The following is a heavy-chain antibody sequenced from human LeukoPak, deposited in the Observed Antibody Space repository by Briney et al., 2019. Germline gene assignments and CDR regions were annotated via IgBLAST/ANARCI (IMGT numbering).Heavy chain of an antibody. CDR3: ARVDSSSLDY. D-gene: IGHD6-6*01. CDR1: GFTFDDYA. Sequence: PGGSLRLSCAASGFTFDDYAMHWVRQAPGKGLEWVSLISWDGGSTYYADSVKGRFTISRDNSKNSLYLQMNSLRAEDTAVYYCARVDSSSLDYWGQGTLVTVSS. CDR2: ISWDGGST. J-gene: IGHJ4*02. V-gene: IGHV3-43D*03.